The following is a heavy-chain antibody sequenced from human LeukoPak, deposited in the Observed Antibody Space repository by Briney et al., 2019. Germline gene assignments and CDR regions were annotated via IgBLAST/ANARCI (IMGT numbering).Heavy chain of an antibody. Sequence: GASVKVSCKASGGTFSSYAISWVRQAPGQGLEWMGGIIPIFGTANYAQKLQGRVTITADESTSTAYMELSSLRSEDTAVYYCARDRPRVVVTTGADAFDIWGQGTMVTVSS. CDR3: ARDRPRVVVTTGADAFDI. J-gene: IGHJ3*02. V-gene: IGHV1-69*13. CDR2: IIPIFGTA. CDR1: GGTFSSYA. D-gene: IGHD2-21*02.